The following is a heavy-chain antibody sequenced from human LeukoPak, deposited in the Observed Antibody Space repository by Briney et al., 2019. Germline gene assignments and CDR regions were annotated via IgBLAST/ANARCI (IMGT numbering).Heavy chain of an antibody. CDR1: GGSISSSSYY. D-gene: IGHD5-12*01. V-gene: IGHV4-39*07. CDR2: IYYSGST. Sequence: SETLSLTCTVSGGSISSSSYYWGWIRQPPGKGLEWIGSIYYSGSTYYNPSLKSRVTISIDTSKNQFSLKLSSVTAADTAVYYCARGPKANKWLRRFDYWGQGTLVTVSS. J-gene: IGHJ4*02. CDR3: ARGPKANKWLRRFDY.